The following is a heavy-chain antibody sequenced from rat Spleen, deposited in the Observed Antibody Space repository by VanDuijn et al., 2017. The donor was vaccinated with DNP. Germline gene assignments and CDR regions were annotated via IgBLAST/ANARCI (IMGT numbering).Heavy chain of an antibody. CDR1: GFTFNTYW. CDR2: ITSSGGNT. Sequence: EVQLVESGGDLVQPGRSLKLSCVTSGFTFNTYWMTWIRQAPGKGLEWVASITSSGGNTFYPDSVKGRFTISRDNAKSTLYLQMDSLRSEETATYYCVRHEYQAFDYWGQGVMVTVSS. J-gene: IGHJ2*01. V-gene: IGHV5-31*01. CDR3: VRHEYQAFDY.